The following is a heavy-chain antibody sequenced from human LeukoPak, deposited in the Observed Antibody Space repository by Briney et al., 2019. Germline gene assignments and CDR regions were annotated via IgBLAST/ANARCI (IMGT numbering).Heavy chain of an antibody. J-gene: IGHJ4*02. D-gene: IGHD1-7*01. CDR3: ARELSRYDWNYRD. CDR2: IYNDGST. V-gene: IGHV3-53*01. Sequence: GGSLRLSCAASGLTVSSSYMSWVRQAPGKGLEWVSIIYNDGSTYYADSMKGRFTISRDNSKNTLYLQMNSLRAEDTAVYYCARELSRYDWNYRDWGQGTLVTVSS. CDR1: GLTVSSSY.